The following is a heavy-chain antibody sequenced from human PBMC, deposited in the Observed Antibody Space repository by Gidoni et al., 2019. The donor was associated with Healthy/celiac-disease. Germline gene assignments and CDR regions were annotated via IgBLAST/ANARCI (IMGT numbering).Heavy chain of an antibody. J-gene: IGHJ3*02. V-gene: IGHV4-39*01. CDR3: ARGSLATSSGWYQNDAFDI. CDR2: IYYSGST. D-gene: IGHD6-19*01. Sequence: QLQLQESGPGLVKPSETLSLTCTVSGGSISRSSYYWGWIRQPPGKGLEWIGSIYYSGSTYYNPSLKSRVTISVDTSKNQFSLKLSSVTAADTAVYYCARGSLATSSGWYQNDAFDIWGQGTMVTVSS. CDR1: GGSISRSSYY.